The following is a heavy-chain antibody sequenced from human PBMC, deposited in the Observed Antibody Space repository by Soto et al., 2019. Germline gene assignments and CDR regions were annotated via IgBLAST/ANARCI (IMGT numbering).Heavy chain of an antibody. V-gene: IGHV1-69*06. Sequence: QMQLVQSGAEVKKPGSSVKVSCKASGGTFSSYAISWVRQAPGQGLEWLGEIIPIFGTTKYAQNLQGRVTLTADKSTSTAYMEVSSLGYEDTAVYYCAREGRVTKVRSVIRSGMDVWGQGTTVTVSS. CDR1: GGTFSSYA. J-gene: IGHJ6*02. CDR3: AREGRVTKVRSVIRSGMDV. CDR2: IIPIFGTT. D-gene: IGHD3-10*01.